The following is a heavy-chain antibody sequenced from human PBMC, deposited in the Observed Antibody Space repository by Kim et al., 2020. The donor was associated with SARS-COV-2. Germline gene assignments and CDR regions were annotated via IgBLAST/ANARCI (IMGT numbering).Heavy chain of an antibody. J-gene: IGHJ4*02. CDR3: ARGLDYGDREKDY. D-gene: IGHD4-17*01. Sequence: YAQKFQGRVTMTRNTSISTAYMELSSLRSEDTAVYYCARGLDYGDREKDYWGQGTLVTVSS. V-gene: IGHV1-8*01.